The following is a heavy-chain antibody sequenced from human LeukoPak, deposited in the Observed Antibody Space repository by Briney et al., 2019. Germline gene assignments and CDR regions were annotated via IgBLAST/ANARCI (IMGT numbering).Heavy chain of an antibody. CDR3: ARAYSSRRDYYYMDV. CDR2: IYSGGST. Sequence: GGSLRLSCAASGFTVSRNYMSWVRQAPGKGLEWVSVIYSGGSTYYADSVKGRFTISRDNSKNTLYLQMNSLRAEDTAVYYCARAYSSRRDYYYMDVWGKGTTVTVSS. J-gene: IGHJ6*03. CDR1: GFTVSRNY. D-gene: IGHD6-13*01. V-gene: IGHV3-53*01.